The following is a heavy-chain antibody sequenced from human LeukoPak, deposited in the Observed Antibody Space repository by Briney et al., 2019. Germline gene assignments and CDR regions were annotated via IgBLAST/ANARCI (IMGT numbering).Heavy chain of an antibody. CDR1: GYTFTGYY. D-gene: IGHD6-13*01. CDR2: INPNSGGT. Sequence: ASVKVSCKASGYTFTGYYMHWARQAPGQGLEWMGRINPNSGGTNYAQKFQGRVTMTRDTSISTAYMELSMLRSDDTAVYYCARGHLPKLYSSSWYDYWGQGTLVTVSS. J-gene: IGHJ4*02. V-gene: IGHV1-2*06. CDR3: ARGHLPKLYSSSWYDY.